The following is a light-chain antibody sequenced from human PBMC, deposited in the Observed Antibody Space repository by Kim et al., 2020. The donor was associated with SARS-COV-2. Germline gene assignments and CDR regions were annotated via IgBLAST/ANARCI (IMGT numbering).Light chain of an antibody. CDR3: QSYDSSLSSSV. Sequence: QSVLTQPPSVSGAPGQSVTISCTGSTSDLGAGYDVHWYQQLPGTAPKLLISNNSNRPSGVPDRFSASKSGTSASLSIAGLQPEDEADYYCQSYDSSLSSSVFGGGTQLTVL. J-gene: IGLJ3*02. CDR1: TSDLGAGYD. CDR2: NNS. V-gene: IGLV1-40*01.